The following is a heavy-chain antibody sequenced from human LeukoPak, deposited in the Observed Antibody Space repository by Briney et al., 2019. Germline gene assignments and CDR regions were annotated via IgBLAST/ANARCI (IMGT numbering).Heavy chain of an antibody. CDR2: ISYYGSNK. V-gene: IGHV3-30*03. Sequence: PGGSLRLSCAASGFTFSSSGMHWVRQAPGKGLEWVAVISYYGSNKYYADSVKGRFTISRDNSKNTLYLQMSSLRAEDTAVYYCVTDRRGILVRGTTFDYWGQGTLVTVSS. CDR3: VTDRRGILVRGTTFDY. CDR1: GFTFSSSG. J-gene: IGHJ4*02. D-gene: IGHD3-10*01.